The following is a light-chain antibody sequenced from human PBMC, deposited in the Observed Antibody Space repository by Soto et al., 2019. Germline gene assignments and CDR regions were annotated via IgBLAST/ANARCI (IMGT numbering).Light chain of an antibody. CDR3: ISYRGSDTSYV. CDR1: SSDIGSSNY. CDR2: EVR. J-gene: IGLJ1*01. Sequence: QSVLTQPASVSGSPGQSITISCTGTSSDIGSSNYVAWYQQFPGKTPKLIIYEVRNRPSGVSFRFSGSKSGNTASLTISGIQAEYEADYYCISYRGSDTSYVFGTGTKLTVL. V-gene: IGLV2-14*01.